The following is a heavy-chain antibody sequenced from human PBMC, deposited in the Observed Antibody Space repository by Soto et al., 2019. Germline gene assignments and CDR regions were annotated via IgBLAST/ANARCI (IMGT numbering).Heavy chain of an antibody. V-gene: IGHV1-18*01. CDR1: GYTFTSYG. CDR2: ISAYNGNT. J-gene: IGHJ3*02. CDR3: ARDAPLRHYYDSSGYPPPGLGAFDI. Sequence: GASVKVSCKASGYTFTSYGISWVRQAPGQGLEWMGRISAYNGNTNYAQKLQGRVTVTTDTSTSTAYMELRSLRSDDTAVYYCARDAPLRHYYDSSGYPPPGLGAFDIWGQGTMVTVSS. D-gene: IGHD3-22*01.